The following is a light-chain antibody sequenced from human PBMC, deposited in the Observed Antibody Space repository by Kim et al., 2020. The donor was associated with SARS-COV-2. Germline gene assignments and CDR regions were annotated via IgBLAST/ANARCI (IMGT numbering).Light chain of an antibody. J-gene: IGLJ3*02. CDR2: YDN. Sequence: VAPGKTARISSGGDSIGSKSVHWYQQKPGQAPVVVIYYDNGRPSGVPERFSGSNSGDTATLTISRVEAGDEADYYCQVWDRSTNRVFGGGTQLTVL. CDR3: QVWDRSTNRV. V-gene: IGLV3-21*04. CDR1: SIGSKS.